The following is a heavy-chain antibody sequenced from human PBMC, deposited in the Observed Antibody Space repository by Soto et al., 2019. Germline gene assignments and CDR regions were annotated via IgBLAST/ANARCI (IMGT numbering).Heavy chain of an antibody. CDR1: GFTFSSYG. V-gene: IGHV3-30*18. J-gene: IGHJ4*02. CDR3: AKELNYGDYRTQVDY. Sequence: GGSLRLSCAASGFTFSSYGMHWVRQAPGKGLEWVAVISYDGGNKYYADSVKGRFTISRDNSKNTLYLQMNSLRAEDTAVYYCAKELNYGDYRTQVDYWGQGTLVTVSS. D-gene: IGHD4-17*01. CDR2: ISYDGGNK.